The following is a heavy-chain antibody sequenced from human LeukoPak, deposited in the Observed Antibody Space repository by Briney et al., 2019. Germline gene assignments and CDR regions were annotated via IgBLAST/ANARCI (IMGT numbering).Heavy chain of an antibody. CDR1: GFTFSRYA. CDR2: ISGSGGST. J-gene: IGHJ4*02. D-gene: IGHD5-18*01. CDR3: AKIRRIQLWFDY. V-gene: IGHV3-23*01. Sequence: GGSLRLSCAASGFTFSRYAMSWVRQAPGKGPEWVSAISGSGGSTYYADSVKGRFTISRDNSKNTLYLQMNSLRAEDTAVYYCAKIRRIQLWFDYWGQGTLVTVSS.